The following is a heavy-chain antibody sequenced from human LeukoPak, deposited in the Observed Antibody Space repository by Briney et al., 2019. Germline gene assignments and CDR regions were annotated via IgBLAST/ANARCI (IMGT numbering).Heavy chain of an antibody. Sequence: GASVKVSCKAYGYTFTSYAIHWERPAHDQILDWIRWIPAANGNTKYSQKFQGRVTITRDTSASTAYMELSGLRSEDTAVYYCARALPLGRFGELVVYWGQGTLVTVSS. CDR2: IPAANGNT. J-gene: IGHJ4*02. V-gene: IGHV1-3*01. CDR3: ARALPLGRFGELVVY. CDR1: GYTFTSYA. D-gene: IGHD3-10*01.